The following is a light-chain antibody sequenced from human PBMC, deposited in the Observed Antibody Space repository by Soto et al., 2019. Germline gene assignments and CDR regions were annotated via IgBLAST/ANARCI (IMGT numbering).Light chain of an antibody. V-gene: IGLV2-8*01. CDR3: SSHGGNSPYV. Sequence: QSALTQPPSASGSPGQSVAISCTGTTSDIGGYNSVSWYQQHPGKAPKLMIYEVNKRPSGVPDRFSGSKSGNTASLTVSGLQAEDEADYYCSSHGGNSPYVFGTGTKLTVL. CDR1: TSDIGGYNS. CDR2: EVN. J-gene: IGLJ1*01.